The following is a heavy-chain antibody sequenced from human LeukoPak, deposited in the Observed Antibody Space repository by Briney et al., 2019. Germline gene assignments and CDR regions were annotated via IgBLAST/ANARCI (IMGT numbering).Heavy chain of an antibody. CDR1: GYTFTSYG. Sequence: GASVTVSFKASGYTFTSYGISWVRQAPGQGLEWMGWISAYNGNTNYAQKLQGRVTMTTDTSTSTAYMELRSLRSDDTAVYYCARAHNYYDSSGYYRYYFDYWGQGTLVTVSS. V-gene: IGHV1-18*01. D-gene: IGHD3-22*01. CDR2: ISAYNGNT. J-gene: IGHJ4*02. CDR3: ARAHNYYDSSGYYRYYFDY.